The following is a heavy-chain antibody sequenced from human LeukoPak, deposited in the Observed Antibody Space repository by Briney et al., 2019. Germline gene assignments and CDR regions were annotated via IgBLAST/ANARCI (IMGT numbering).Heavy chain of an antibody. D-gene: IGHD6-13*01. J-gene: IGHJ4*02. CDR1: GGSVSSSY. V-gene: IGHV4-59*02. CDR3: ARVAAAGNYYFDY. CDR2: ILYSGST. Sequence: PSETLSLTCTFSGGSVSSSYWTWIRQPPGKALEWIGYILYSGSTNYNPSLKSRGTVSVDTSKNQFSLKLSSVTAADTAVYFCARVAAAGNYYFDYWGQGTLVTVSS.